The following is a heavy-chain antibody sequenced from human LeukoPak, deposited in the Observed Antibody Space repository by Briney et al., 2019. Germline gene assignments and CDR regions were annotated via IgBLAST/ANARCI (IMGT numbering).Heavy chain of an antibody. J-gene: IGHJ4*02. CDR3: ARVHPGYSYGFDY. Sequence: KASETLSLTCTVSGSSISSYYWSWIRQPPGKGLEWIGYIYYSGSTNYNPSLKSRVTISVDTSKNQFSLKLSSVTAADTAVYYCARVHPGYSYGFDYWGQGTLVTVSS. CDR2: IYYSGST. CDR1: GSSISSYY. V-gene: IGHV4-59*01. D-gene: IGHD5-18*01.